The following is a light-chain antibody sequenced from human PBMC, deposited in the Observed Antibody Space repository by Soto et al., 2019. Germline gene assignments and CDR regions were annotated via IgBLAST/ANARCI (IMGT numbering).Light chain of an antibody. J-gene: IGKJ5*01. CDR2: DAS. Sequence: EIVLTQSPAILSLSPGERATLSGRASQSVSSYLAWYQQKPGQAPRVLIFDASIRATGIPDRFSGSGSGTDFTLTISSLQPEDFATYYCQQSYSTPRTFGQGTRLEIK. CDR3: QQSYSTPRT. V-gene: IGKV3-11*01. CDR1: QSVSSY.